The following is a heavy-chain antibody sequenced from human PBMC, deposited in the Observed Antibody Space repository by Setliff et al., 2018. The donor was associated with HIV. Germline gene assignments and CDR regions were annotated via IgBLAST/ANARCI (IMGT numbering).Heavy chain of an antibody. Sequence: ASVKVSCKASGYTFTSYGISWVRQAPGQGLEWMGWVSAYNGNTNNAQKLQGRVTMTTDTSTSTAYMDLRSLRSDDTAVYYCARTTLTIFGVVIPDYWGQGTLVTVSS. CDR1: GYTFTSYG. CDR3: ARTTLTIFGVVIPDY. D-gene: IGHD3-3*01. CDR2: VSAYNGNT. V-gene: IGHV1-18*01. J-gene: IGHJ4*02.